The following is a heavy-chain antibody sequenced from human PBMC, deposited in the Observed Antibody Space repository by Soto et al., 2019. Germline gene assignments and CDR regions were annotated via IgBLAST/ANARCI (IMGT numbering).Heavy chain of an antibody. Sequence: SETLSLTCTVSGCSISIYYWSWIRQPPGKGLEWIGYIYYSGSTNYNPSLKSRVTISVDTSKNQFSLKLSSVTAADTAVYYCARQAPQYQLPGRWFDPWGQGTLVTVSS. J-gene: IGHJ5*02. CDR2: IYYSGST. CDR3: ARQAPQYQLPGRWFDP. D-gene: IGHD2-2*01. V-gene: IGHV4-59*08. CDR1: GCSISIYY.